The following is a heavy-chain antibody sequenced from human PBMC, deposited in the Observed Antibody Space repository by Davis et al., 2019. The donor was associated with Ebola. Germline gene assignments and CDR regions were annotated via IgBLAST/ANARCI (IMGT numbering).Heavy chain of an antibody. V-gene: IGHV1-2*06. Sequence: ASVKVSCKASGYTFTAYNLHWVRQVPGHGLEWMGRIISNSGDTNYAQNFQGRVTMTRDTSISPAYMELSRLTSDDTAVYYCARGHNYAHEYWGQGTLVTVSS. CDR1: GYTFTAYN. CDR2: IISNSGDT. D-gene: IGHD4-11*01. J-gene: IGHJ4*02. CDR3: ARGHNYAHEY.